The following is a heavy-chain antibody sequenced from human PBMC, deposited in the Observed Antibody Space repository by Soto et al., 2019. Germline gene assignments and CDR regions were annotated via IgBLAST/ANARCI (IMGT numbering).Heavy chain of an antibody. Sequence: SETLSLTCTFSGVSVISAGYYWTWIRQHPGKGLEWIGYVSYSGSTYYNSSLKSRLTISLDTSKSQFSLKLNSVTAADTAVYYCARFVNYYYYGMDVWGQGTTVTVSS. J-gene: IGHJ6*02. V-gene: IGHV4-31*03. CDR3: ARFVNYYYYGMDV. CDR1: GVSVISAGYY. CDR2: VSYSGST. D-gene: IGHD2-15*01.